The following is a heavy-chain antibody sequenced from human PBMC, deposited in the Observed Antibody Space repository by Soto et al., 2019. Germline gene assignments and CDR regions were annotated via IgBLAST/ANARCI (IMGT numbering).Heavy chain of an antibody. D-gene: IGHD5-12*01. V-gene: IGHV4-30-4*01. CDR2: IYYSRST. J-gene: IGHJ2*01. Sequence: SETLSLTCTVSGGSISSGDYYWSWIRQPPGKGLEWIGYIYYSRSTYYNPSLKSRVTISVDTSKNQFSLKLSSVTAADTAVYYCARVRSGVATIEDWYFDLWGRGTLVTVSS. CDR3: ARVRSGVATIEDWYFDL. CDR1: GGSISSGDYY.